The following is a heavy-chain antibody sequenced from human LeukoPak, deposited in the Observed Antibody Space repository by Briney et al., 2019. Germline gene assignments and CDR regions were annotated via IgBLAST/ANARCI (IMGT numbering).Heavy chain of an antibody. V-gene: IGHV4-34*01. CDR1: GGSFSGYY. Sequence: SETLSLTCAVYGGSFSGYYWSWIRQPPGKGLEWIGSIYYSGSTYYNPSLKSRVTISVDTSKNQFSLKLSSVTAADTAVYYCARQTPEILRYFDWLLSPSWFDPWGQGTLVTVSS. CDR2: IYYSGST. CDR3: ARQTPEILRYFDWLLSPSWFDP. J-gene: IGHJ5*02. D-gene: IGHD3-9*01.